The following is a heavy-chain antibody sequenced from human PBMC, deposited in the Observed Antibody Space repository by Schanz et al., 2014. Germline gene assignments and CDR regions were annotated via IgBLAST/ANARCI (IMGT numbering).Heavy chain of an antibody. CDR1: GFTFSSYC. D-gene: IGHD1-1*01. J-gene: IGHJ4*02. Sequence: EVQLVESGGGLVQPGGSLRLSCAASGFTFSSYCINWVRQAPGKGLEWVANINQDGSEKYYVDSVKGRFTISRDNAKNSLYLQMNGLRDEDTAVFYCARDGAELYYFDDWGQGTLVTVSS. CDR3: ARDGAELYYFDD. CDR2: INQDGSEK. V-gene: IGHV3-7*01.